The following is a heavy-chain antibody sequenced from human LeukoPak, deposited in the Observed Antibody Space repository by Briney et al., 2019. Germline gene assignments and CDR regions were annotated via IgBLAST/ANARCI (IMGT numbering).Heavy chain of an antibody. Sequence: ASVKVSCKASGFTFSSYAISWVRQAPGQGLEWMGRIIPILGIANYAQKFQGRVTITADKSTSTAYMELSSLRSEDTAVYYCARHRYCSGGSCPTLFDYWGQGTLVTVSS. J-gene: IGHJ4*02. CDR1: GFTFSSYA. CDR2: IIPILGIA. V-gene: IGHV1-69*04. D-gene: IGHD2-15*01. CDR3: ARHRYCSGGSCPTLFDY.